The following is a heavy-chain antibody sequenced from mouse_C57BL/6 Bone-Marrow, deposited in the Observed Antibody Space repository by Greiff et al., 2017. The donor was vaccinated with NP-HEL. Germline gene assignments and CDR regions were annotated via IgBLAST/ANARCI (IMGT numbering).Heavy chain of an antibody. J-gene: IGHJ3*01. CDR1: GYTFTSYW. CDR3: AREPYYYGSNLAWFAY. V-gene: IGHV1-55*01. CDR2: IYPGSGST. D-gene: IGHD1-1*01. Sequence: QVQLQQPGAELVKPGASVKMSCKASGYTFTSYWITWVKQRPGQGLAWIGDIYPGSGSTNYNEKFKSKATLTVDTSSSTAYMQLSSLTSEDSAVYYCAREPYYYGSNLAWFAYWGQGTLVTVSA.